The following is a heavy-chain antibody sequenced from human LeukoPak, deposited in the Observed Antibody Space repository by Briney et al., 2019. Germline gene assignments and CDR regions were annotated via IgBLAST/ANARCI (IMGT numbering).Heavy chain of an antibody. CDR2: ISGVST. Sequence: GGSLRLSCAASGFTFSSYAMSWLRQAPGKGLEWVSAISGVSTYYADSVKGRFTISRDNSKDTLYLQMNSLRAEDTAVYYCATYFGSGTRTFDYWGQGTLVTVSS. CDR3: ATYFGSGTRTFDY. CDR1: GFTFSSYA. D-gene: IGHD3-10*01. J-gene: IGHJ4*02. V-gene: IGHV3-23*01.